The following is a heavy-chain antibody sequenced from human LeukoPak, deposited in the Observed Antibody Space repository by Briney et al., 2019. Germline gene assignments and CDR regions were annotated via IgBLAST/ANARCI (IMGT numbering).Heavy chain of an antibody. Sequence: GRSLRLSCAASGSTFSSYAMHWVRQAPGKGLEWVAVISYDGSNKYYADSVKGRFTISRDNSKNTLYLQMNSLRAEDTAVYYCARAPPSAEGLYDYWGQGTLVTVSS. CDR2: ISYDGSNK. J-gene: IGHJ4*02. CDR3: ARAPPSAEGLYDY. D-gene: IGHD2-15*01. CDR1: GSTFSSYA. V-gene: IGHV3-30-3*01.